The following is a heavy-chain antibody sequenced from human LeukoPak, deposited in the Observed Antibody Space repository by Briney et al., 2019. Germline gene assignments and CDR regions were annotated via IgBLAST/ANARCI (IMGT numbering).Heavy chain of an antibody. J-gene: IGHJ4*02. CDR3: AKNIRYFDWLLSDYFDY. D-gene: IGHD3-9*01. V-gene: IGHV4-34*01. CDR2: INHSGST. CDR1: GGSFSGYY. Sequence: SETLSLTCAVYGGSFSGYYWSWIRQPPGKGLEWIGEINHSGSTNYNPSLKSRVTISVDTSKNQFSLKLSSVTAADTAVYYCAKNIRYFDWLLSDYFDYWGQGTLVTVSS.